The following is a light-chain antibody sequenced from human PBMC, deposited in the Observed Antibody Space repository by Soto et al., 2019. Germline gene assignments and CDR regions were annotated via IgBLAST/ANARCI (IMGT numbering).Light chain of an antibody. CDR2: AAS. V-gene: IGKV1-39*01. Sequence: DIQMTQSPSSLSASVGDRVTITCRASQSISSYLNWYQQKPGKAPKLLIYAASSSQSGVPSRFSGSGSGTDFTLTIISLQPEDFATYYCQQSYSTRYTFGQGTRLETK. CDR3: QQSYSTRYT. J-gene: IGKJ5*01. CDR1: QSISSY.